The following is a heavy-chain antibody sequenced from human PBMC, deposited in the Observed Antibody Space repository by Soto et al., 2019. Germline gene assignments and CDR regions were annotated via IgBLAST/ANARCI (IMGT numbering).Heavy chain of an antibody. D-gene: IGHD6-19*01. CDR2: IYHNGST. CDR1: GASINSGDYY. CDR3: ARLRRGGWSNS. Sequence: QVQLQESGPGLVKPSQTLSLTCTVSGASINSGDYYWTWIRQHPRMGLEWIGYIYHNGSTFYTPSLKSRLTLSVDTSKKQFSLTLKSVTAADTAAYSCARLRRGGWSNSWGQGTTVSVSS. J-gene: IGHJ3*02. V-gene: IGHV4-31*03.